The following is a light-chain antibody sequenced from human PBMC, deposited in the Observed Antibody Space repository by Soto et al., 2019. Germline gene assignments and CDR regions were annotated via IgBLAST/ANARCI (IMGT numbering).Light chain of an antibody. J-gene: IGKJ2*01. CDR1: QSISTE. CDR3: QQGHNWPLT. Sequence: ERVMTQSPATLSVSPGERATLSCRASQSISTELAWYQQQPGQPPRLLIYSASTRATGGPARFTGSGSGSDFTLTISALQSEDFAVYYCQQGHNWPLTFGQGTRLEI. CDR2: SAS. V-gene: IGKV3-15*01.